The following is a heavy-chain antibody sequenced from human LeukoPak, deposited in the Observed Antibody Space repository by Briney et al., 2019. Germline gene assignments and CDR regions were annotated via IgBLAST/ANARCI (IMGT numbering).Heavy chain of an antibody. V-gene: IGHV4-4*07. J-gene: IGHJ4*02. Sequence: SETLSLTCAVYGGSFSGYYWSWIRQPAGKGLEWIGRIYTSGSTNYNPSLKSRVTMSVDTSKNQFSLKLSSVTAADTAVYYCAREDRAVAGHPFDYWGQGTLVTVSS. D-gene: IGHD6-19*01. CDR2: IYTSGST. CDR3: AREDRAVAGHPFDY. CDR1: GGSFSGYY.